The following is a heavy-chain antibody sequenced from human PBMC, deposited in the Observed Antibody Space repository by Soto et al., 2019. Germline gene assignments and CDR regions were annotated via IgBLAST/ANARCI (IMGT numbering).Heavy chain of an antibody. V-gene: IGHV5-51*01. Sequence: GESLKISCKGSGYGFTSYWIAWVRQMPGKGLEWMGIIYPGDSDTRYSPTFQGQVTISADKSISTAYLQWSSLKASDTAMYYCARTSAAGKYYYGMDVWGQGTTVTVSS. CDR3: ARTSAAGKYYYGMDV. CDR2: IYPGDSDT. CDR1: GYGFTSYW. D-gene: IGHD6-13*01. J-gene: IGHJ6*02.